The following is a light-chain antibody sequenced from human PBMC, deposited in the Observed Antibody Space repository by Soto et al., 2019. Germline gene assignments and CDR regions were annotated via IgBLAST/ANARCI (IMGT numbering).Light chain of an antibody. CDR3: QQYNGYWT. J-gene: IGKJ1*01. CDR2: EAS. V-gene: IGKV1-5*03. CDR1: QSISNS. Sequence: DIQMTQSPSTLSASVGDRVTITCRASQSISNSLAWYQQKSGKAPKLLIYEASSLKSGVPSRFSGSGSGTEYTLTISSLQADDSATYYCQQYNGYWTFGQGTKVEIK.